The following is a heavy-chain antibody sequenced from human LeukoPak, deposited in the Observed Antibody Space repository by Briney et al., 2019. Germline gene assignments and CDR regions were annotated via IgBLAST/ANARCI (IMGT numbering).Heavy chain of an antibody. J-gene: IGHJ4*02. D-gene: IGHD3-9*01. CDR2: ISGGGGGT. V-gene: IGHV3-23*01. CDR1: GLTFTAYA. Sequence: GGSLTLSWAAFGLTFTAYAMGWVRHSTGNGLKWVSSISGGGGGTYYAEFVKGRFTISRDNSKNTLYLQMNSLRAEDTAVYYCAKFYDILTGYFDHWGQGTLVTVSS. CDR3: AKFYDILTGYFDH.